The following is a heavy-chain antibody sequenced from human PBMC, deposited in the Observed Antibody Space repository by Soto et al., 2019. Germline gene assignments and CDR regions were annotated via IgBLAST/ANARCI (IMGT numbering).Heavy chain of an antibody. CDR2: IIPIFGTA. CDR3: AREKPYYYVRCAFDI. D-gene: IGHD3-10*02. CDR1: GGTFSSYA. J-gene: IGHJ3*02. V-gene: IGHV1-69*13. Sequence: GASVKVSCKASGGTFSSYAISWVRQAPGQGLEWMGGIIPIFGTANYAQKFQGRVTITADESTSTAYMELSSLRSEDTAFYYCAREKPYYYVRCAFDIWGQGTMVTVSS.